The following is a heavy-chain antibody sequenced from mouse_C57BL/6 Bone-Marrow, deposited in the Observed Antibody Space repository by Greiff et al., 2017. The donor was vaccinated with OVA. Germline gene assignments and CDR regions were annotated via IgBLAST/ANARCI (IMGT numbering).Heavy chain of an antibody. D-gene: IGHD1-1*01. V-gene: IGHV5-6*01. CDR1: GFTFSSYG. CDR2: ISSGGSYT. CDR3: ARHYYGSSDY. J-gene: IGHJ2*01. Sequence: EVQRVESGGDLVKPGGSLKLSCAASGFTFSSYGMSWVRQTPDKRLEWVATISSGGSYTYYPDSVKGLFTVSRDNAKNTLYLQMSSLKSEDTAMYYCARHYYGSSDYWGQGTTLTVSS.